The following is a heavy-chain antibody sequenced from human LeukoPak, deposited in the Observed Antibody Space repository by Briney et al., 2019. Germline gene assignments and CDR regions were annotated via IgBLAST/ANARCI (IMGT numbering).Heavy chain of an antibody. CDR2: IYYSGST. Sequence: SETLSLTCTVSGDSISSSYWSWFRQPPGKGLEWIGYIYYSGSTNYNPSLKSRVTISVDTSKNQFSLKLSSVNAADTAVYFCARSERIIMILGGAFDVWGQGTMVTVSS. CDR3: ARSERIIMILGGAFDV. J-gene: IGHJ3*01. V-gene: IGHV4-59*08. CDR1: GDSISSSY. D-gene: IGHD3-22*01.